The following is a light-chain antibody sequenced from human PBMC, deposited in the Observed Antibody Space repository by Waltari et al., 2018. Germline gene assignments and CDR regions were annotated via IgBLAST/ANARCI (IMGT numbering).Light chain of an antibody. CDR3: QAGGTGIV. CDR1: SGHSTYA. J-gene: IGLJ1*01. CDR2: LNSDGTY. V-gene: IGLV4-69*01. Sequence: QLVLTQSPSASASLGASVKLTCTLSSGHSTYAIAWHQQQPEKGPRYLMKLNSDGTYTKGDGIPDRFSGSSSGAERYLTISSLQSEDAADYYCQAGGTGIVFGTGTKVTVL.